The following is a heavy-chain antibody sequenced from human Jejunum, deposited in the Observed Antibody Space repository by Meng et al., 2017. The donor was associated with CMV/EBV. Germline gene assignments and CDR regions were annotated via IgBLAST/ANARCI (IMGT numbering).Heavy chain of an antibody. V-gene: IGHV2-5*02. CDR1: GFSPGTSGEG. J-gene: IGHJ4*02. CDR2: IYRGDDK. D-gene: IGHD1-26*01. CDR3: SHFVGGYYPSRPDY. Sequence: IPLKGPGPPLVKPTQPLRRPCSFSGFSPGTSGEGVCWIRQPHGTALEWLALIYRGDDKRYSPSLNSRLTIAKDTSKNEVVLTLTNMGPIDTGTYYCSHFVGGYYPSRPDYWGQGTLVTVSS.